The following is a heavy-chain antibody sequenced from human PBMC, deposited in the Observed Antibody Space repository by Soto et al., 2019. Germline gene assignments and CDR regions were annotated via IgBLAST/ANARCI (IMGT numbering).Heavy chain of an antibody. CDR3: ARLIRITIFGFFDY. D-gene: IGHD3-3*01. CDR2: IYYSGST. J-gene: IGHJ4*02. CDR1: GGSISSSSYY. Sequence: PSETLSLTCTVSGGSISSSSYYWGWIRQPPGKGLEWIGSIYYSGSTYYNPSLKSRVTISVDTSKNQFSLKLSSVTAADTAVYYCARLIRITIFGFFDYWGQGTLVTVSS. V-gene: IGHV4-39*01.